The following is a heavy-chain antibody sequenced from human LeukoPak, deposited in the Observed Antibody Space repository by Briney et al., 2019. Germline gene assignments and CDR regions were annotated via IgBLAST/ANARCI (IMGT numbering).Heavy chain of an antibody. Sequence: PSQTLSLTCTVSGGSISSGDYYWGWIRQPPGKGLEWIGYIYYSGSTYYNPSLKSRATISVETSKNQFSLKLSSVTAADTAVYYCARLVGATAFDYWGQGTLVTVSS. V-gene: IGHV4-30-4*01. CDR2: IYYSGST. J-gene: IGHJ4*02. CDR3: ARLVGATAFDY. D-gene: IGHD1-26*01. CDR1: GGSISSGDYY.